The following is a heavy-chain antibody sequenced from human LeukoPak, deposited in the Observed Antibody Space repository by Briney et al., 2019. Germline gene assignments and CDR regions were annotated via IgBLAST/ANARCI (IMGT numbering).Heavy chain of an antibody. CDR2: ISGSGGST. CDR1: GFTFSSYA. V-gene: IGHV3-23*01. J-gene: IGHJ3*02. D-gene: IGHD2-2*02. CDR3: ARELNKGVHLDTPPFFDI. Sequence: GGSLRLSCAASGFTFSSYAMSWVRQAPGKGLEWVSAISGSGGSTYYADSVKGRFTISRDNAKNSLYLQMNSLRAEDTAVYYCARELNKGVHLDTPPFFDIWGQGTMVTASS.